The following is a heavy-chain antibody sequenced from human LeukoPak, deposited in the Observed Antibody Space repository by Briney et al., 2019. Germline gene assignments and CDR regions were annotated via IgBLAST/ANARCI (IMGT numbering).Heavy chain of an antibody. Sequence: PGGSLRLSCAASGFIFSSYEMNWVRQAPGKGLECVSYISSGGSNVNYADSVKGRFLISRDNAKNSLYLQINSLRAEDTAVYYCARRFKGAMDVWGQGTTGTVSS. J-gene: IGHJ6*02. CDR3: ARRFKGAMDV. CDR1: GFIFSSYE. V-gene: IGHV3-48*03. CDR2: ISSGGSNV.